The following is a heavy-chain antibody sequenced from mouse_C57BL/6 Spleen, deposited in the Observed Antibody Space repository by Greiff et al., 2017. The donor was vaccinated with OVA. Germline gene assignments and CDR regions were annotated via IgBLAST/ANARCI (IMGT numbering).Heavy chain of an antibody. J-gene: IGHJ1*03. Sequence: QVQLQQSGAELVRPGTSVKVSCKASGYAFTNYLIEWVKQRPGQGLEWIGVINPGSGGTNYNEKFKGKATLTADKSSSTAYMQLSSLTSEDSAVYFCARGSSLYWYFDVWGTGTTVTVSS. D-gene: IGHD6-2*01. CDR1: GYAFTNYL. V-gene: IGHV1-54*01. CDR2: INPGSGGT. CDR3: ARGSSLYWYFDV.